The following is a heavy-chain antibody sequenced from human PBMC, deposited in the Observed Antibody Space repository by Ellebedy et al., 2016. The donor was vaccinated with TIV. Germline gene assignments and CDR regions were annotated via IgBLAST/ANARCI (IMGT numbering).Heavy chain of an antibody. Sequence: AASVKVSCKASGYTFTSYYMHWVRQAPGQGLEWMGRIIPILGIANYAQKFQGRVTITADKSTSTAYMELSSLRSEDTAVYYCARLFTLRDTNWFDPWGQGTLVTVSS. V-gene: IGHV1-69*02. CDR3: ARLFTLRDTNWFDP. CDR1: GYTFTSYY. D-gene: IGHD3-16*01. CDR2: IIPILGIA. J-gene: IGHJ5*02.